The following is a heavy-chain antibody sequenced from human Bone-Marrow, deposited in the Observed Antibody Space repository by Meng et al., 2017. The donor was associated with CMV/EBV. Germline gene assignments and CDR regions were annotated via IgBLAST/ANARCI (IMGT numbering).Heavy chain of an antibody. CDR1: GFILSSYW. Sequence: GGSLRLSCAASGFILSSYWMHWVRQVPGKGLVWVSLIDVDGTTTKYADSVKGRFTISSDNSKNTLYLQMNSLRAEDTAVYYCARGVVPAAIDYYYYYGMDVWGQGTTVTVSS. V-gene: IGHV3-74*03. CDR2: IDVDGTTT. D-gene: IGHD2-2*02. J-gene: IGHJ6*02. CDR3: ARGVVPAAIDYYYYYGMDV.